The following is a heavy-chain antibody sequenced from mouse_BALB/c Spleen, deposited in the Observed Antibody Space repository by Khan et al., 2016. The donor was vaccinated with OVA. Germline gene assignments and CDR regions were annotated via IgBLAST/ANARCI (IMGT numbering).Heavy chain of an antibody. V-gene: IGHV3-2*02. CDR3: ARVYGGDFDY. J-gene: IGHJ2*01. Sequence: EVQLQESGPGLVKPSQSLSLICTVTGYPITSDYAWNWIRQFPGNKLEWMGFISYSGNTNYNPSLKSRISITRDTSKNQFFLHLNSVTTEDTATYYCARVYGGDFDYWGQGTTLTVSS. CDR1: GYPITSDYA. D-gene: IGHD1-1*01. CDR2: ISYSGNT.